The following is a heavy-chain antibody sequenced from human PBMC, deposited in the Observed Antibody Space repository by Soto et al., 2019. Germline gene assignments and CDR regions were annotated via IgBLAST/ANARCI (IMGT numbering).Heavy chain of an antibody. Sequence: QARLVQSGAEVKEPGASVKVSCMASGYPFTHYNMPWVRQAPGQRPEGMAWIHVENGNTKYLQNLEGRVTIIKDTPANTVYMELSRLRAEDKAINYCARDGEALAGDFDCWGQGTLVTVSS. D-gene: IGHD6-19*01. CDR3: ARDGEALAGDFDC. J-gene: IGHJ4*02. CDR2: IHVENGNT. V-gene: IGHV1-3*01. CDR1: GYPFTHYN.